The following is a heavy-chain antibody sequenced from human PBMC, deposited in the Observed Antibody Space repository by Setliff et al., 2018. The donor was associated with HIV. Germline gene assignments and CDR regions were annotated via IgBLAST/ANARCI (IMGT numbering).Heavy chain of an antibody. Sequence: SETLSLTCAVSGGSFTGYYWSWIRQPPGKGLEWIGEIYHSGSSNYNPSLKSRVTISVDKSKNQFSLKMSTVTAADTAVYYCARVYDSSGYYFDFWGQGTLVTVSS. D-gene: IGHD3-22*01. CDR3: ARVYDSSGYYFDF. J-gene: IGHJ4*02. CDR1: GGSFTGYY. V-gene: IGHV4-34*01. CDR2: IYHSGSS.